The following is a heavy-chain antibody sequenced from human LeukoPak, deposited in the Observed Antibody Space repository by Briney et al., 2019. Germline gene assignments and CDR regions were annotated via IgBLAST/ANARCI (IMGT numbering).Heavy chain of an antibody. D-gene: IGHD1-26*01. V-gene: IGHV3-23*01. Sequence: GGSLRLSCAASGFTFSSYAMSWVRQAPGEGLEWVSAISGSGGSTYYADSVKGRFTISRDNSKNTLYLQMNSLRAEDTAVYYCAKVEGYYNWYFDLWGRGTLVTVSS. CDR2: ISGSGGST. CDR3: AKVEGYYNWYFDL. CDR1: GFTFSSYA. J-gene: IGHJ2*01.